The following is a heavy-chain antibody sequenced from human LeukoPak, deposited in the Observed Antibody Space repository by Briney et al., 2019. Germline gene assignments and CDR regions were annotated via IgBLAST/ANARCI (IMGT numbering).Heavy chain of an antibody. J-gene: IGHJ6*02. CDR1: GFTFSSYA. CDR3: ARGGRGYSYGYYYYGMDV. Sequence: GGSLRLSCAASGFTFSSYAMSWVRQAPGKGLEWVSVIYSGGSTYYADSVKGRFTISRDNSKNTLYLQTNSLRAEDTAVYYCARGGRGYSYGYYYYGMDVWGQGTTVTVSS. V-gene: IGHV3-53*01. CDR2: IYSGGST. D-gene: IGHD5-18*01.